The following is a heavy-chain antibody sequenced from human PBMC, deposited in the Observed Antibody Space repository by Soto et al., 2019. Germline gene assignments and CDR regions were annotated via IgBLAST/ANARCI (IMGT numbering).Heavy chain of an antibody. Sequence: SETLSLTCTVSGGSISSYYWSWIRQPPGKGLEWIGYIYYRGSTNYNPSLKSRVTISVDTSKNQFSLKLSSVTAADTAVYYCARPLWFGDRHWFDPWGQGTLLTVSS. CDR2: IYYRGST. V-gene: IGHV4-59*01. CDR1: GGSISSYY. J-gene: IGHJ5*02. CDR3: ARPLWFGDRHWFDP. D-gene: IGHD3-10*01.